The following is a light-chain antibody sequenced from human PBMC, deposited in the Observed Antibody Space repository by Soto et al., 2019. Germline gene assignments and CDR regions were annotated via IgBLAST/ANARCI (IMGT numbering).Light chain of an antibody. J-gene: IGLJ2*01. CDR2: SND. Sequence: QAVVTQPPSASGTPGQRVTISCSGSSSNIETNTVNWYQQVPGTAPKHLIYSNDQRPSGVPDRFSASESGTSASLAISGLQSEDEADYSCASWDDSLNGVVFGGGTKVTVL. CDR3: ASWDDSLNGVV. V-gene: IGLV1-44*01. CDR1: SSNIETNT.